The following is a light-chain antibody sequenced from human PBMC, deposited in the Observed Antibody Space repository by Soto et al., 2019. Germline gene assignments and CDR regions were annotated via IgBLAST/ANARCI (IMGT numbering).Light chain of an antibody. V-gene: IGKV3-20*01. CDR3: QQYGSSPAFT. Sequence: EIVLTQSPGPLSLSPGGRATLSCRASQGVTSNYLAWYQQKPGQAPRLLIYEASSRATGIPDRLSGSGSGTDFTLTISRLEPEDSAVYYCQQYGSSPAFTFGGGTKVEIK. J-gene: IGKJ4*01. CDR2: EAS. CDR1: QGVTSNY.